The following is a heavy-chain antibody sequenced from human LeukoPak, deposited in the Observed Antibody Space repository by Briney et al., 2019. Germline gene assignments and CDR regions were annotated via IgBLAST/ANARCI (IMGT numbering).Heavy chain of an antibody. V-gene: IGHV4-61*01. CDR2: IYYSGST. CDR3: ARDRGYCSSTSCYDGMDV. D-gene: IGHD2-2*01. Sequence: SETLYLTCTVSGGSVSSGSYYWSWIRQPPGKGLEWIGYIYYSGSTNYNPSLKSRVTISVDTSKNQFSLKLSSVTAADTAVYYCARDRGYCSSTSCYDGMDVWGQGTTVTVSS. J-gene: IGHJ6*02. CDR1: GGSVSSGSYY.